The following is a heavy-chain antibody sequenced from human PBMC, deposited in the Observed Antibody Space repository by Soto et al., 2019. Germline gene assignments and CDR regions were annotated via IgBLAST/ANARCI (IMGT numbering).Heavy chain of an antibody. V-gene: IGHV3-11*03. J-gene: IGHJ3*02. Sequence: QVQLLESGGGLVKPGGSLRLSCAASGFTVSGYYMSWIRQAPGKGLEWISYISSDSRHTNHADSVKGRFTISRDNAKNSLDLQMNSLRAEDTAVYFCATGQQVRMADIWGQGTMVTVSS. D-gene: IGHD6-13*01. CDR1: GFTVSGYY. CDR2: ISSDSRHT. CDR3: ATGQQVRMADI.